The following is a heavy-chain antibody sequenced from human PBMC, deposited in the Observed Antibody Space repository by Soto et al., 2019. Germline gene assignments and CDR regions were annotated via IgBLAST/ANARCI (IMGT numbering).Heavy chain of an antibody. CDR1: GYSFTSYW. V-gene: IGHV5-51*01. CDR3: ARHALYYDFWSGYHDYYYYGMDV. D-gene: IGHD3-3*01. J-gene: IGHJ6*02. Sequence: PGESLKISCKGSGYSFTSYWISWVRQMPGKGLEWMGIIYPGDSDTRYSPSFQGQVTISADKSISTAYLQWSSLKASDTAMYYCARHALYYDFWSGYHDYYYYGMDVWGQGTTVTVSS. CDR2: IYPGDSDT.